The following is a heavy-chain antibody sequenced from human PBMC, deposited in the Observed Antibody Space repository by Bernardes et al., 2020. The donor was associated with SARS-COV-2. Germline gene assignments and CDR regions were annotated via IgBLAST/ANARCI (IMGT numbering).Heavy chain of an antibody. CDR2: IYGGGST. Sequence: GGSLRLSCAASGFTVSSNYMSWVRQAPGKGLEWVSVIYGGGSTYYSDSVKGRFTISRDNSKNTLYLQMNSLRAEDTAVYYCARGGDVVVPAAILGWGYYYYMDVWGKGTTVTVSS. V-gene: IGHV3-66*02. CDR3: ARGGDVVVPAAILGWGYYYYMDV. CDR1: GFTVSSNY. J-gene: IGHJ6*03. D-gene: IGHD2-2*02.